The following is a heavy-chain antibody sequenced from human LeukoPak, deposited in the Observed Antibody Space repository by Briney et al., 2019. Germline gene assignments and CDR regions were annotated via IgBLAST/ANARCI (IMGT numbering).Heavy chain of an antibody. J-gene: IGHJ4*02. CDR2: IRSDGSNK. CDR3: AKDPDCTSGVCYTFFDY. CDR1: GFSFSSYG. Sequence: HPGGSLRLSCAGSGFSFSSYGMHWVRQAPGKGLEWMAFIRSDGSNKYYADSVKGRFTISRDNSKNTLYLQMNSLRAEDTAVYYCAKDPDCTSGVCYTFFDYWGQGTLVTVSS. V-gene: IGHV3-30*02. D-gene: IGHD2-8*01.